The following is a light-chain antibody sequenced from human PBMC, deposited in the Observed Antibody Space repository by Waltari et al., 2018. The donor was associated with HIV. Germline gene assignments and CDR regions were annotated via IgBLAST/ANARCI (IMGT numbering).Light chain of an antibody. CDR3: AAWDDSLNGYV. CDR1: SSNIGGNT. J-gene: IGLJ1*01. Sequence: QSVLTQPPSASGTPGQRVPISCSGSSSNIGGNTVTWYQQLPGTAPKLLIYSDNQRPSGVPDRFAGSKSGTSASLAISGLHSEDEADYYCAAWDDSLNGYVFGPGTKVTVL. CDR2: SDN. V-gene: IGLV1-44*01.